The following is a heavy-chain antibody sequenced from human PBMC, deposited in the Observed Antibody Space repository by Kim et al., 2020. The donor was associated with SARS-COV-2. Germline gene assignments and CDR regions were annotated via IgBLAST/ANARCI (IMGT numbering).Heavy chain of an antibody. J-gene: IGHJ4*02. V-gene: IGHV3-64D*09. Sequence: YADSVKGRFTISRDNAKNTLYLQMSSLRAEHTAVYYCVRSSTTPVAALDYWGQGTLVTVSS. CDR3: VRSSTTPVAALDY. D-gene: IGHD6-19*01.